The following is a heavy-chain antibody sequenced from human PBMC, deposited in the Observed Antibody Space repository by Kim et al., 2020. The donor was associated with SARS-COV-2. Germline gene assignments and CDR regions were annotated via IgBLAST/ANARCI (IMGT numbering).Heavy chain of an antibody. CDR2: K. Sequence: KYYVDSVKGRFTISRDNAKNSLYLQMNSLRAEDTAVYYCARDIGGNGLDYWGQGTLVTVSS. D-gene: IGHD1-1*01. J-gene: IGHJ4*02. CDR3: ARDIGGNGLDY. V-gene: IGHV3-7*01.